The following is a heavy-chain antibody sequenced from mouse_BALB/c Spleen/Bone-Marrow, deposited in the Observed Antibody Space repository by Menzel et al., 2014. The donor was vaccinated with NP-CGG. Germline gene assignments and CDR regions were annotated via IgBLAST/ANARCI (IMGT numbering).Heavy chain of an antibody. CDR2: ILPGSGTT. V-gene: IGHV1-9*01. J-gene: IGHJ3*01. D-gene: IGHD2-4*01. Sequence: QVQLQQPGAELIKPGASVKISCKATGYTFSTYWIEWVKQRPGRGLEWIGEILPGSGTTNYNEKFKGKATFTADTSSNTAYMQLSSLTSEDSAVYYCARLITTGGFAYWGQGTLVTVSA. CDR1: GYTFSTYW. CDR3: ARLITTGGFAY.